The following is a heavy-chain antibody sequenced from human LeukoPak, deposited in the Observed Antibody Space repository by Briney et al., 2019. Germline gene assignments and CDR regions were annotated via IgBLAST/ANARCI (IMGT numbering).Heavy chain of an antibody. Sequence: GGSLRLSCAASGFNFQSYGIHWVRQVPGKGLEWVAVISHDGYDKSYVGNVKGRFTISRDNSNSVYLQMTSLRPEDTAVYYCVKSSGYSSYDHGDYWGQGTMVTVSS. V-gene: IGHV3-30*18. D-gene: IGHD5-12*01. J-gene: IGHJ4*02. CDR2: ISHDGYDK. CDR1: GFNFQSYG. CDR3: VKSSGYSSYDHGDY.